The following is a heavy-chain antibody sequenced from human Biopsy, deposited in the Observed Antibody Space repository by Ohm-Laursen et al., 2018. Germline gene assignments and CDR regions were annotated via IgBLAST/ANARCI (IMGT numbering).Heavy chain of an antibody. J-gene: IGHJ6*02. CDR3: ARSRGSSGIATIYYYGMDV. V-gene: IGHV3-48*01. CDR2: TDTTSGTK. Sequence: SLRLSCAASGFSFSSYSMNWARQAPGKGLEWVSYTDTTSGTKFYADSVKGRFTISRDNAKNSLYLQMNSLRAEDTAVYYCARSRGSSGIATIYYYGMDVWGQGTTVTVSS. D-gene: IGHD3-10*01. CDR1: GFSFSSYS.